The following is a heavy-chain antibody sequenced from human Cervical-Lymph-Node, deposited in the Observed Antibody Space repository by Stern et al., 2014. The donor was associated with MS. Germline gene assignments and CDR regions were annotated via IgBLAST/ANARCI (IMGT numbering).Heavy chain of an antibody. D-gene: IGHD1-26*01. V-gene: IGHV1-18*01. CDR3: ARRSGSYSFDY. CDR2: ISTYNGRT. Sequence: VQLVESGGEVKKPGDSVKVSCKPTGYTFTNYGISWVRQAPGQGLEWMGWISTYNGRTNYAQKLQGRLTMTRDTSTSTAYMDLRSLTSDDTAVYYCARRSGSYSFDYWGQGTLVTVSS. J-gene: IGHJ4*02. CDR1: GYTFTNYG.